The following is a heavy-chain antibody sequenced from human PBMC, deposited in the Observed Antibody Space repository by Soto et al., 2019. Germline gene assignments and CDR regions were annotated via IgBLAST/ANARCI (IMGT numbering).Heavy chain of an antibody. J-gene: IGHJ4*02. CDR1: GFTFDDYA. Sequence: EVQLVESGGGLVQPGRSLRLSCGASGFTFDDYAMHWVRQAPGKGLEWVSSISWNSGNIGYADSVKGRFIISRDNAKNSLYLQMNSLRPEDTAFYYCAKGSSTTNFSYFDYWGQGTLVTVSS. CDR3: AKGSSTTNFSYFDY. V-gene: IGHV3-9*01. CDR2: ISWNSGNI. D-gene: IGHD2-2*01.